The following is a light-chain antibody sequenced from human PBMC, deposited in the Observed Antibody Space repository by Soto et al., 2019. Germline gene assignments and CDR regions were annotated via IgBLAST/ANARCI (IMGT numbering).Light chain of an antibody. CDR3: QQVNSYTFT. J-gene: IGKJ3*01. CDR2: AAS. Sequence: DIPLTQSPSFLSASVGDRITITCRPSQDIRNFLAGYQQTPGKAPNLLLYAASTLQSGVPLRFSGSGSGTAFTLTISSLQPDDFATYFCQQVNSYTFTFGPGTKVDVK. CDR1: QDIRNF. V-gene: IGKV1-9*01.